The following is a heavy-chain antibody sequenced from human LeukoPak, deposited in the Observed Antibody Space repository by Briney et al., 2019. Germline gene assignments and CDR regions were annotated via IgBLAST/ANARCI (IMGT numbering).Heavy chain of an antibody. CDR1: GFTFDDYA. J-gene: IGHJ5*02. CDR3: ARGTRLGFLEWLNNWFDP. D-gene: IGHD3-3*01. CDR2: ISWNSGSI. Sequence: PGRSLRLSCAASGFTFDDYAMHWVRQAPGKGLEWVSGISWNSGSIGYADSVKGRFTISRDNAKNSLYLQMNSLRAEDTALYYCARGTRLGFLEWLNNWFDPWGQGTLVTVSS. V-gene: IGHV3-9*01.